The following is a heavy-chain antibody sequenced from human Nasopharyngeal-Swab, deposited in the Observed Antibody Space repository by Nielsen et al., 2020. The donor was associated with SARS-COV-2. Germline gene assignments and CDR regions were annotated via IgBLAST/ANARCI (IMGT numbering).Heavy chain of an antibody. J-gene: IGHJ4*02. CDR3: AKPRGAWYYFDY. Sequence: GGSLRLSCAVSGLTVSSTYMSWVRQAPGKGLEWVSVTEIGGTTHYADSVKGRFTISRDNSKNTLYLQMNSLRAEDTAVYYCAKPRGAWYYFDYWGQGTLVTVSS. CDR1: GLTVSSTY. D-gene: IGHD1-26*01. CDR2: TEIGGTT. V-gene: IGHV3-53*01.